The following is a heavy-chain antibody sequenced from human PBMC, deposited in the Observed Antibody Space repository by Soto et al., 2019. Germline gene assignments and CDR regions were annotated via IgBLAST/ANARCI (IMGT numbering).Heavy chain of an antibody. CDR3: ARDSYGYSSGWALFDY. V-gene: IGHV3-48*01. CDR2: ISGSNTI. Sequence: GGSLRLSCAASGFTFSSYSMNWVRQAPGKGLEWVSYITGSTLGKGLEWVSYISGSNTIFYADSVKGRFTISRDNAKNSLYLQMNSLRAEDTAVYYCARDSYGYSSGWALFDYWSQGTLVTVSS. CDR1: GFTFSSYS. J-gene: IGHJ4*02. D-gene: IGHD6-19*01.